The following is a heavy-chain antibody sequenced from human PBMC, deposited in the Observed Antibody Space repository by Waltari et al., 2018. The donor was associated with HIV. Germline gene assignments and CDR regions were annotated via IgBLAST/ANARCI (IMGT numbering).Heavy chain of an antibody. CDR1: GGTFSSYA. CDR3: ARVKGSSGRENWFDP. V-gene: IGHV1-69*01. D-gene: IGHD2-15*01. Sequence: QVQLVQSGAEVKKPGSSVQVSCKASGGTFSSYAISWVRQAPGQGLEWMGGIIPILGTAYYAQKVHDRVTITADESTSTAYMGLSSLRSEDTAVYYCARVKGSSGRENWFDPWGQGTLVTVSS. J-gene: IGHJ5*02. CDR2: IIPILGTA.